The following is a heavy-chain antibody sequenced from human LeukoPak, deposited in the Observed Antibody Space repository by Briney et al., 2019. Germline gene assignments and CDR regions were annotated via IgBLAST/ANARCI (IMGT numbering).Heavy chain of an antibody. CDR3: ARGRVVVVAATQYYFDY. CDR1: GFTFSSYW. V-gene: IGHV3-7*05. J-gene: IGHJ4*02. CDR2: IKQDGSEK. Sequence: SGGSLRRSCAGSGFTFSSYWMSWVRQAPGKGLEWVANIKQDGSEKYYVDSVKGRFTISRDNAKDSLYLQMNSLRAEDTAVYYCARGRVVVVAATQYYFDYWGQGTLVTVSS. D-gene: IGHD2-15*01.